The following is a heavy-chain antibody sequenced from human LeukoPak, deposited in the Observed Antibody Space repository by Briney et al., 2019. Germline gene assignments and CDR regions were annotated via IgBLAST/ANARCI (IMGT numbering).Heavy chain of an antibody. V-gene: IGHV3-23*01. CDR1: GFTFSTYA. CDR2: ISSGGDTR. CDR3: ARGPYYGSGSHFSYYGMDV. D-gene: IGHD3-10*01. J-gene: IGHJ6*02. Sequence: GGSLRLSCAASGFTFSTYAISWVPQAPGKGLEWVSAISSGGDTRYYADSVKGRFTVSRDNSKNTVYVEMNSLRAEDTAMYYCARGPYYGSGSHFSYYGMDVWGQGTTVTVSS.